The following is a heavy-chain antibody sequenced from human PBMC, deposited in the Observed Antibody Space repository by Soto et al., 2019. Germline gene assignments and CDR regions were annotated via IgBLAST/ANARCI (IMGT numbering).Heavy chain of an antibody. V-gene: IGHV1-8*01. J-gene: IGHJ4*02. CDR1: GYTFTSYD. D-gene: IGHD1-26*01. CDR2: MNPNSANT. CDR3: ARGPREPSGY. Sequence: QVQLVQSGAEVKKPGASVKVSCKASGYTFTSYDINWVRQTTGQGLEWMGWMNPNSANTGYAQKFQGRVTMTRDTSISTADMELSSLISEATAVYYCARGPREPSGYWGQGTLVTVSS.